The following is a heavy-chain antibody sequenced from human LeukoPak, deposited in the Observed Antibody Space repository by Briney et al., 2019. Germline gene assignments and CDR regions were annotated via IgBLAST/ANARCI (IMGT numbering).Heavy chain of an antibody. CDR2: IKQDGTEK. V-gene: IGHV3-7*01. CDR3: ARDYYYDSSGYLYYYYGMDV. Sequence: GGSLRLSCAASGFIFSSYWMSWVRQAPGKGLECVGNIKQDGTEKYYVDSVKGRFTISRDNAKNSLYLQMNSLRAEDTAVYYCARDYYYDSSGYLYYYYGMDVWGQGTTVTVSS. CDR1: GFIFSSYW. J-gene: IGHJ6*02. D-gene: IGHD3-22*01.